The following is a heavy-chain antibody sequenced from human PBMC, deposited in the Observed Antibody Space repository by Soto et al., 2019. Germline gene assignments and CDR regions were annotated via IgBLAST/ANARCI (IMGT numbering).Heavy chain of an antibody. CDR2: INPSGDGT. D-gene: IGHD4-17*01. CDR1: GYTLNAVY. Sequence: GSSVKVSCKAFGYTLNAVYMHWGRQAPGQGLEWMGVINPSGDGTSYAQKFQGRVTMTRDTSTSTVYMELSSLRSEDTAVYYCARVALGYDYADVWGQGTTVTVSS. V-gene: IGHV1-46*02. CDR3: ARVALGYDYADV. J-gene: IGHJ6*02.